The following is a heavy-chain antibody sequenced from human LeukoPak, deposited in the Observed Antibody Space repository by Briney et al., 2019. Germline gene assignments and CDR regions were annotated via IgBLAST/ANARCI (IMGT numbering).Heavy chain of an antibody. CDR2: ISYDGSNK. V-gene: IGHV3-30*18. Sequence: PGGSLRLSCAASGFTFSSYGMHWVRQAPGKGLEWVAVISYDGSNKYYADSVKGRFTISRGNSKNTLYLQMNSLRAEDTAVYYCAKDKRSYYDSSGLDYWGQGTLVTVSS. J-gene: IGHJ4*02. CDR3: AKDKRSYYDSSGLDY. D-gene: IGHD3-22*01. CDR1: GFTFSSYG.